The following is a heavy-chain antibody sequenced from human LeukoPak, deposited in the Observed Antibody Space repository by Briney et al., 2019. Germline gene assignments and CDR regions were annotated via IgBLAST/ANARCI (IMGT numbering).Heavy chain of an antibody. J-gene: IGHJ4*02. Sequence: QPGGSLRLSCAASGFTFTDYAMSWVRQAPGKGLEWVSSFSGSGPSTHYADSVKGRFSISRDNSKSTLYLQMSSLRAEDTALYYCAKGFGLDQWGQGTLVTVSS. CDR3: AKGFGLDQ. V-gene: IGHV3-23*01. CDR2: FSGSGPST. D-gene: IGHD3-10*01. CDR1: GFTFTDYA.